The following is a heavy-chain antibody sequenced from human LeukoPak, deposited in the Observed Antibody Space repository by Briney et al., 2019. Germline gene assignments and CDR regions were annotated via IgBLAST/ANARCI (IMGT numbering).Heavy chain of an antibody. CDR2: IYYSGST. Sequence: PSETLSLTCTVSGGSISSGSYYWSWIRQPPGKGLEWIGYIYYSGSTNYNPSLKSRVTISVDTSKNQFSLKLSSVTAADTAVYYCARGGTGDGYSYGLDYYYYYMDVWGKGTTVTVSS. V-gene: IGHV4-61*01. J-gene: IGHJ6*03. D-gene: IGHD5-18*01. CDR3: ARGGTGDGYSYGLDYYYYYMDV. CDR1: GGSISSGSYY.